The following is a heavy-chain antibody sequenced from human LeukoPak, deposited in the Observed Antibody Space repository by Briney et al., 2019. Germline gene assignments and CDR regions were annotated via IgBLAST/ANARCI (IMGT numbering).Heavy chain of an antibody. D-gene: IGHD5-12*01. CDR3: ARASNGYETPDDY. CDR1: GGSMSPYH. Sequence: SETLSLTCTVSGGSMSPYHWGWIRQPPGKGLEWTGYIYYSGSTNYNPSLKSRVTISVDTSKNQFSLKLSSVTAADTAVYYCARASNGYETPDDYWGQGTLVTVSS. V-gene: IGHV4-59*01. J-gene: IGHJ4*02. CDR2: IYYSGST.